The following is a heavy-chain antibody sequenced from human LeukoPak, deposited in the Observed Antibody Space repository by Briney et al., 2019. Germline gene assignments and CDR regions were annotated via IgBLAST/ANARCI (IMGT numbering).Heavy chain of an antibody. J-gene: IGHJ4*02. Sequence: GESLKISCKGSGYSFTSYCIGWVRQMPGKGLEWMGIIYPGDSDTRNSPSFQGQVTISADKSISTAYLQWSSLKASDTAMYYCARSFGYSSGRVDYWGQGTLVTVSS. CDR2: IYPGDSDT. CDR3: ARSFGYSSGRVDY. D-gene: IGHD6-19*01. CDR1: GYSFTSYC. V-gene: IGHV5-51*01.